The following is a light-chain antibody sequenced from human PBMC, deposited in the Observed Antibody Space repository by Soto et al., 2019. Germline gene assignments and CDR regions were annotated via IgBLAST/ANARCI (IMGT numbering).Light chain of an antibody. CDR3: HEYGTSRT. Sequence: EIVLTQSPGTLSLSPGERATLSCRASQSVSSSFLAWYQQRPGQAPRLLIYAASNTAPGIPDRLSGSGSGTDFTLTISRLEPEASAVYYCHEYGTSRTFGQGTKVDIK. CDR2: AAS. CDR1: QSVSSSF. J-gene: IGKJ1*01. V-gene: IGKV3-20*01.